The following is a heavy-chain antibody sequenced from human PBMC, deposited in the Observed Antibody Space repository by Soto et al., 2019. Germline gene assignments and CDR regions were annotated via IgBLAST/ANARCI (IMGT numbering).Heavy chain of an antibody. D-gene: IGHD1-26*01. Sequence: GGSLRLSCAASGFTFTTYWMSWVRQAPGKGLEWVANIKQDGSEKYYVDSVRGRFTISRDDAWNSVSLQMNSLGVEDTAVYFCAREWSPPLAVFDYWGQGVLVTVSS. CDR3: AREWSPPLAVFDY. V-gene: IGHV3-7*03. CDR1: GFTFTTYW. J-gene: IGHJ4*02. CDR2: IKQDGSEK.